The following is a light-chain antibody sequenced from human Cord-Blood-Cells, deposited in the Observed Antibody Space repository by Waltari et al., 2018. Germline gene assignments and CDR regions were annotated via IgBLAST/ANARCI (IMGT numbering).Light chain of an antibody. V-gene: IGLV2-14*01. J-gene: IGLJ3*02. Sequence: QSALTQPASVSGSPGQPITISCTGTSSDAGAYTYVSWYQQHPGKAPKLMIYDVSNRPSGVSNRISGSKSGNTASLTISGLQAEDEADYYCSSYTSSSTWVFGGGTKLTVL. CDR2: DVS. CDR3: SSYTSSSTWV. CDR1: SSDAGAYTY.